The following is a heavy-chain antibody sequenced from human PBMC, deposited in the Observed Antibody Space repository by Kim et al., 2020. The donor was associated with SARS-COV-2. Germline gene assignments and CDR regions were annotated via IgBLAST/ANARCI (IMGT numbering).Heavy chain of an antibody. V-gene: IGHV3-30*18. Sequence: GGSLRLSCEASGFTFSNYAMHWVRQAPGKGLEWVAVISYDESNKDYADSVKGRFTISRDNSKNTLFLQVNSLRAEDTAVYYCAKDPHILSTVTRGFQYWGQGTLVTVSS. D-gene: IGHD4-17*01. CDR1: GFTFSNYA. J-gene: IGHJ4*02. CDR3: AKDPHILSTVTRGFQY. CDR2: ISYDESNK.